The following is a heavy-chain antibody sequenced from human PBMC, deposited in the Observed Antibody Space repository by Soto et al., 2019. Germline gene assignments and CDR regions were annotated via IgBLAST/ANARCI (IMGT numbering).Heavy chain of an antibody. D-gene: IGHD2-2*01. V-gene: IGHV4-31*03. J-gene: IGHJ6*02. Sequence: SETLSLTCTVSGGSISSGGYYWSWIRQHPGKGLEWIGYIYYSGSTYYNPSLKSRVTISVDTSKNQFSLKLSSVTAADTAVYYCARRGAIRYYYGMDVWGQGTTVTVSS. CDR3: ARRGAIRYYYGMDV. CDR1: GGSISSGGYY. CDR2: IYYSGST.